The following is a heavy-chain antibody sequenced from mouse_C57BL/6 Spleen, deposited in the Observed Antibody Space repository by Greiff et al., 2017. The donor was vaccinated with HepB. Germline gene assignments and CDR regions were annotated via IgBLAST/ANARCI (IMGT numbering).Heavy chain of an antibody. CDR3: ARGFPAMDY. Sequence: EVQGVESGGGLVKPGGSLKLSCAASGFTFSSYAMSWVRQTPEKRLEWVATISDGGSYTYYPDNVKGRFTISRDNAKNNLYLQMSHLKSEDTAMYYCARGFPAMDYWGQGTSVTVSS. CDR2: ISDGGSYT. V-gene: IGHV5-4*01. J-gene: IGHJ4*01. CDR1: GFTFSSYA.